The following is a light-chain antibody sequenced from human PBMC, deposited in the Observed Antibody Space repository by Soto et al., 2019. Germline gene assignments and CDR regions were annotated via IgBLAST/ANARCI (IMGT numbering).Light chain of an antibody. V-gene: IGKV1-39*01. CDR1: QSISTY. J-gene: IGKJ4*01. CDR3: QQTYSVPRLS. Sequence: DIQMTQSPSSLSASVGDRVTITCRASQSISTYLNWYQQKPGKAPTFLIYTASSLQGGVPSRFSAGGSGPDFTLTIIGLQPEALASYYGQQTYSVPRLSVGGGTKVEI. CDR2: TAS.